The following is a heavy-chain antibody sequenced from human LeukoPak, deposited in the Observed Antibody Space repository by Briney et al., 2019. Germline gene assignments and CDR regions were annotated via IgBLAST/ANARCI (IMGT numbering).Heavy chain of an antibody. Sequence: GGSLRLSCAASGFTFSNYAMSWVRQAPGKGLEWVSGTTARADSTYYADSVKGRVTISRDNSKNTLFLQLNSLRAEDAAVYYCAKTYMWSIDAFHIWGQGTMVTVSS. CDR2: TTARADST. CDR3: AKTYMWSIDAFHI. V-gene: IGHV3-23*01. J-gene: IGHJ3*02. CDR1: GFTFSNYA. D-gene: IGHD2-8*02.